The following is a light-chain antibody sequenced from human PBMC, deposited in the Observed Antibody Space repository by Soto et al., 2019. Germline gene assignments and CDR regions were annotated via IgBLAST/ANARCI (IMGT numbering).Light chain of an antibody. CDR2: DAS. J-gene: IGKJ4*01. CDR1: QSISSW. CDR3: QQYNSYVMPLT. V-gene: IGKV1-5*01. Sequence: DTQLTQSPSTLSASVGDRVTITCRASQSISSWLAWYQQKPGKAPKLLIYDASSLESGVPSRFSGSGSGTEFTLTISSLQPDDFATYYCQQYNSYVMPLTFGGGTKVDIK.